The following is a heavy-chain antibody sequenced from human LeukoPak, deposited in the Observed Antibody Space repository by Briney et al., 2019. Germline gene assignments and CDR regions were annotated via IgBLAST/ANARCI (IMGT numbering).Heavy chain of an antibody. J-gene: IGHJ6*03. V-gene: IGHV1-46*01. CDR2: INPSGGST. CDR3: ARRRSYSSFAGNYMDV. CDR1: GYTFTSYY. Sequence: GASVKVSCKASGYTFTSYYMHWVRQAPGQGLEWMGIINPSGGSTSYAQKLQGRVAMTTDTSTSTAYMELRSLRSDDTAVYYCARRRSYSSFAGNYMDVWGKGTTVTVSS. D-gene: IGHD6-6*01.